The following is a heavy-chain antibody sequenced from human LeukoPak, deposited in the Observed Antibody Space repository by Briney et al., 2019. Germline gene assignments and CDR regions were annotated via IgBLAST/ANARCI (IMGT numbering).Heavy chain of an antibody. V-gene: IGHV4-59*02. D-gene: IGHD3-22*01. CDR1: GASVRDYY. CDR3: ARVRLSSGYPN. Sequence: SETLSLTCSVSGASVRDYYCNWIRQRPGKGLEWIGYVYNSGITNYNPSLRSRVTISVDTSKNQFSLKLNSVTAADTAVYYCARVRLSSGYPNWGQGTLVTVSS. CDR2: VYNSGIT. J-gene: IGHJ4*02.